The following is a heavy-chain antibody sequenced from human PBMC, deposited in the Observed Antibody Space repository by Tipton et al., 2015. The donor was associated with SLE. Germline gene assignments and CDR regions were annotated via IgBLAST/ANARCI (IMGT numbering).Heavy chain of an antibody. CDR2: INHSGST. V-gene: IGHV4-34*01. Sequence: TLSLTCAVYGGSFSGYYWSWIRQPPGKGLEWIGEINHSGSTNYNPSLKSRVTISVDTSKNQFSLKLSSVTAADTAVYYCARHRGRGYYGDYWGQGTLVTVSS. CDR3: ARHRGRGYYGDY. D-gene: IGHD3-3*01. J-gene: IGHJ4*02. CDR1: GGSFSGYY.